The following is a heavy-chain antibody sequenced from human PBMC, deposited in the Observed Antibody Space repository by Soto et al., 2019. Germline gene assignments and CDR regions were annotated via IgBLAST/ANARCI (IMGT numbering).Heavy chain of an antibody. V-gene: IGHV5-51*01. J-gene: IGHJ4*02. D-gene: IGHD4-17*01. CDR2: IYPNDSDS. Sequence: GESLKISCKGSGYKFTTYWIGWVRQMPGKGLEWMAIIYPNDSDSRYSPSFQGQVTISADKSISTAYLQWSSLKASDTAIYYCVATYGDYLDYWGQGTLVTVSS. CDR1: GYKFTTYW. CDR3: VATYGDYLDY.